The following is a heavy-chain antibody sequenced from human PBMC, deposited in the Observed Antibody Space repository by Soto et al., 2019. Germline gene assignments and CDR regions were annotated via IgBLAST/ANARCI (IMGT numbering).Heavy chain of an antibody. J-gene: IGHJ4*02. Sequence: QLGGSLRLSCAASGFSFTSYGMNWVRQAPGKGLEWVTLISSDGNNKYYAESVKGRFTISRDNSKNTLYLQMNSLRAEDTAVYYCAAGLYFFDYCGQGTLVTVSS. V-gene: IGHV3-30*03. CDR1: GFSFTSYG. CDR2: ISSDGNNK. D-gene: IGHD3-16*01. CDR3: AAGLYFFDY.